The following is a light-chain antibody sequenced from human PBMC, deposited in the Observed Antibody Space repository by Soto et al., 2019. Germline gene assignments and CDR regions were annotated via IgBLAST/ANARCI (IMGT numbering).Light chain of an antibody. V-gene: IGLV2-23*02. CDR1: SSDVGGYDR. CDR3: CSSIGGPIWV. CDR2: EVN. Sequence: QCALTQPASVSGSPGQSITISCTGTSSDVGGYDRVSWYQHHPGKAPTLMIYEVNKRPSGVSYRFSGSKSGNTASLAISGLQAEDEADYYCCSSIGGPIWVFGGGTKLTVL. J-gene: IGLJ3*02.